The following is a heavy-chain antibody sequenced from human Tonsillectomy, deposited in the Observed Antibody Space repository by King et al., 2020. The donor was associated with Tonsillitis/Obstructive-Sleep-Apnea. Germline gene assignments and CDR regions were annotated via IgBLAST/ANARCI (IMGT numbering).Heavy chain of an antibody. CDR1: GFTFGDYA. J-gene: IGHJ4*02. Sequence: VQLVESGGGLVKPGRSLRLSCTASGFTFGDYAMSWFRQAPGKGLEWVGYIRGKAFGGATEFAASVKGRFTMSRDDSNSIAYLQMNSLKTEDIAMYYCSRDPSGFHFDYWGQGTLVTVSS. CDR3: SRDPSGFHFDY. V-gene: IGHV3-49*05. CDR2: IRGKAFGGAT.